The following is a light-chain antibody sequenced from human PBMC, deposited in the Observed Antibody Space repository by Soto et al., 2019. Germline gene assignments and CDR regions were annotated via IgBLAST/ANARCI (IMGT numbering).Light chain of an antibody. CDR1: QSLLQSNGYKY. CDR2: LGS. Sequence: DIVMTQSPLSLPVTPGEPASISCRSSQSLLQSNGYKYLDWYLQKPGQSPQLLIYLGSNRASGVPDRFSGSGSGTDFTLKSSRVEAEYVGIYYCMQALQTPWTFGQGTKVEIK. CDR3: MQALQTPWT. V-gene: IGKV2-28*01. J-gene: IGKJ1*01.